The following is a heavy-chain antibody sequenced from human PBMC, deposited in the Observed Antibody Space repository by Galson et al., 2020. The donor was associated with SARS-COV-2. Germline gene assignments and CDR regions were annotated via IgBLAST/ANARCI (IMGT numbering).Heavy chain of an antibody. V-gene: IGHV3-30*18. J-gene: IGHJ6*02. CDR3: AKDGPQYSSSWYVHYYYYGMYV. CDR1: GFTFSSYG. D-gene: IGHD6-13*01. CDR2: ISYDGSNK. Sequence: TGGSLRLSCAASGFTFSSYGMHWVRQAPGKGLEWVAVISYDGSNKYYADSVKGRFTISRDNSKNTLYLQMNSLRAEDTAVYYCAKDGPQYSSSWYVHYYYYGMYVWGQGTTVTVAS.